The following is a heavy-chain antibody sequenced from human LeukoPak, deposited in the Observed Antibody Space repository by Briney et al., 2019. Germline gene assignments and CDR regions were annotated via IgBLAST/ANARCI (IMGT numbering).Heavy chain of an antibody. CDR3: ATRVANYYYGMDV. J-gene: IGHJ6*04. CDR2: FDPEDGET. Sequence: ASVKVSCKVSGYTLTELSMHWVRQAPGKGLEWMGGFDPEDGETIYAQKFQGRVTVTEDTSTDTAYMELSSLRPEDTAVYYCATRVANYYYGMDVWGKGTTVTVSS. D-gene: IGHD2-21*01. CDR1: GYTLTELS. V-gene: IGHV1-24*01.